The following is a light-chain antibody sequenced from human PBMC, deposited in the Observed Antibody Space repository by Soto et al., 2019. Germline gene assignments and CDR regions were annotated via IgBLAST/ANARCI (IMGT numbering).Light chain of an antibody. CDR2: AAS. V-gene: IGKV1-39*01. CDR3: QQTYSMPVT. Sequence: DVQMTQSPSSLSASVGDRVTITCRASQNIASFLNWNQQRPGTAPKLLIFAASNLETGVPSRFSGRGSATDFTLAISSLQPEDFATYFCQQTYSMPVTFGQGTKLEMK. J-gene: IGKJ2*01. CDR1: QNIASF.